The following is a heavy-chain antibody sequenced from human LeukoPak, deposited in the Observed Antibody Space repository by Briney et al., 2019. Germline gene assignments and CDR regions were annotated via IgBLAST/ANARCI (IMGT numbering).Heavy chain of an antibody. CDR1: GGSISSYY. D-gene: IGHD2-2*02. CDR2: IYSSGST. V-gene: IGHV4-4*07. Sequence: ASETLSLTCTVSGGSISSYYWSWIRQPAGMGLEWIGRIYSSGSTNYNPSLKSRVTMSVDTSKNQFSLKLSSVTAADTAVYYCARKKCSSTSCYKELGAFDIWGQGTMVTVSS. CDR3: ARKKCSSTSCYKELGAFDI. J-gene: IGHJ3*02.